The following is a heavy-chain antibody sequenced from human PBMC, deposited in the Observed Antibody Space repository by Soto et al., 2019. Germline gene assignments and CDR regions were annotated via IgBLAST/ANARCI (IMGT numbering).Heavy chain of an antibody. Sequence: GGSLRLSCAASGFTVSSNYMSWVRQAPGKGLEWVSVIYSGGSTYYADSVKGRFTISRDNSKNTLYLQMNSLRAEDTAVYYCARIEYYDFWSGPGNNWFDPWGQGTQVTVSS. V-gene: IGHV3-66*01. D-gene: IGHD3-3*01. CDR2: IYSGGST. CDR3: ARIEYYDFWSGPGNNWFDP. CDR1: GFTVSSNY. J-gene: IGHJ5*02.